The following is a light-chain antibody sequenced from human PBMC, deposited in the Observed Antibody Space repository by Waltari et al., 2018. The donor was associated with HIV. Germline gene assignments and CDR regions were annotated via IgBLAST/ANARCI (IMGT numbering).Light chain of an antibody. V-gene: IGLV1-47*01. CDR1: SSNIGSTY. Sequence: QSVLTQPPPASGTPGQRVTISCSGSSSNIGSTYVHWYQQLPGTTPKLLIYRNNQRPSVVPDRFSGSKSGTSASLAISGLRSEHEADYYCAAWDDSLRGVVFGGGTKLTVL. J-gene: IGLJ2*01. CDR2: RNN. CDR3: AAWDDSLRGVV.